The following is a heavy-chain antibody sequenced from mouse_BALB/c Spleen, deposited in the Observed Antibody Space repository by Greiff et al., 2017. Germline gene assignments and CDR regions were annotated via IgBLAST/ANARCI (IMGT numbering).Heavy chain of an antibody. CDR3: ARGGLLSVRRFDY. V-gene: IGHV1-4*01. Sequence: QVHVKQSGAELARPGASVKMSCKASGYTFTSYTMHWVKQRPGQGLEWIGYINPSSGYTNYNQKFKDKATLTADKSSSTAYMQLSSLTSEDSAVYYCARGGLLSVRRFDYWGQGTTLTVSS. J-gene: IGHJ2*01. CDR1: GYTFTSYT. CDR2: INPSSGYT. D-gene: IGHD2-14*01.